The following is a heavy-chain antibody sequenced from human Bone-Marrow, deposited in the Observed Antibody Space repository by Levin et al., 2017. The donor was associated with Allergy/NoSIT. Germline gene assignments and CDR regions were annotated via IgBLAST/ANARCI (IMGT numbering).Heavy chain of an antibody. Sequence: LSLTCAASGLTFSNAWMTWVRQAPGKGLEWVGRIKSKTDGETTDYSTPVKGRFTISRDDSKNTLYLQMNSLKTEDTAVYYCTRVRIFCSSTTCYDNLFDPWGQGTLVTVSS. J-gene: IGHJ5*02. CDR3: TRVRIFCSSTTCYDNLFDP. V-gene: IGHV3-15*01. CDR1: GLTFSNAW. CDR2: IKSKTDGETT. D-gene: IGHD2-2*01.